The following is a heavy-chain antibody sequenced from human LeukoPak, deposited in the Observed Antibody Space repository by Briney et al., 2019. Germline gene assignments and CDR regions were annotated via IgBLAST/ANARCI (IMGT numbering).Heavy chain of an antibody. J-gene: IGHJ4*02. CDR1: GFTFRHAW. D-gene: IGHD3-10*01. CDR2: IKSKGDGETT. Sequence: GGSLRLSCAASGFTFRHAWMSWVRQAPGKGLEWVGRIKSKGDGETTDNAAPVKGRFTMSRDDSKATLYLQMNTLKAEDTAVYYCTTDLGLTMIRGVIVNWGQGALVTVSS. V-gene: IGHV3-15*01. CDR3: TTDLGLTMIRGVIVN.